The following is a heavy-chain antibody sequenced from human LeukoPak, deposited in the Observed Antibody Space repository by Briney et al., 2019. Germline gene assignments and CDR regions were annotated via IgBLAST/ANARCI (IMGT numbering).Heavy chain of an antibody. D-gene: IGHD2-15*01. CDR3: ARASRGIAANLCFDY. CDR1: GFTFSDYW. Sequence: PGGSLRLSCAASGFTFSDYWMSWVRQAPGKGLEWVANIKEDGSEKYYVDSVKGRFTISRDNAKHPLYLQMNSLRVEDTAVYYCARASRGIAANLCFDYWGQGTLVTVSS. J-gene: IGHJ4*02. CDR2: IKEDGSEK. V-gene: IGHV3-7*01.